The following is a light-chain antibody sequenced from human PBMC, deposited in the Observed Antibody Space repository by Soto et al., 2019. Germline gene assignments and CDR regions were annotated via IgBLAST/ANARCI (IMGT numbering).Light chain of an antibody. CDR1: HSVGTY. CDR3: QQYGSSTQT. V-gene: IGKV3-20*01. J-gene: IGKJ1*01. Sequence: IVLMQSQGNRPVSPGQRASLSCRASHSVGTYLVWYQQKPGQAPRLLIYGASTRATGIPDRFSGSGSGTDFTLTISRLEHEDFAVYYCQQYGSSTQTFGQGTKVDIK. CDR2: GAS.